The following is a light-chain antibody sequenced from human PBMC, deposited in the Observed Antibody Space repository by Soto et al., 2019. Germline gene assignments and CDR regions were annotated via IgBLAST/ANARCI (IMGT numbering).Light chain of an antibody. CDR1: QSLLHSNGYNY. CDR2: GAS. V-gene: IGKV2-28*01. J-gene: IGKJ5*01. Sequence: DIVMTQSPLSLPVTSGEPASISCRSSQSLLHSNGYNYLDWYLQKPGQSTQLLIYGASTRDTGTPDRVSGSGSGTEVTLTISSLQSEDFATYHCQQLSIYPITLGQGTRLEIK. CDR3: QQLSIYPIT.